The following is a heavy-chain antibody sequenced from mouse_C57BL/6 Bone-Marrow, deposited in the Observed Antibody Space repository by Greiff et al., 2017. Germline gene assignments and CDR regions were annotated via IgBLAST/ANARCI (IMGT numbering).Heavy chain of an antibody. CDR1: GYTFTSYD. Sequence: VKLQESGPELVKPGASVKLSCKASGYTFTSYDINWVKQRPGQGLEWIGWIYPRDGSTKYTEKFKGKATLTVDTSSSTAYMELHSLTSEDSAVYFCASSGYYGDFEVWGTGTTVTVSS. V-gene: IGHV1-85*01. CDR2: IYPRDGST. CDR3: ASSGYYGDFEV. D-gene: IGHD2-2*01. J-gene: IGHJ1*03.